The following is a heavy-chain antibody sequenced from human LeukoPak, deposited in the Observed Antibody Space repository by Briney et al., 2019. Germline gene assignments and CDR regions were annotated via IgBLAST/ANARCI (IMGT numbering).Heavy chain of an antibody. V-gene: IGHV3-15*01. CDR1: GFTFSNAW. D-gene: IGHD3-10*01. J-gene: IGHJ4*02. CDR2: IKSKTDGGTT. CDR3: TTSPPPNYYGPGKGY. Sequence: GGSLRLSCAASGFTFSNAWMSWVRQAPGKGLEWVGRIKSKTDGGTTDYAAPVKGRFTISRDDSKNTLYLQMNSLKTEDTAVYYCTTSPPPNYYGPGKGYWGQGTLVPVSS.